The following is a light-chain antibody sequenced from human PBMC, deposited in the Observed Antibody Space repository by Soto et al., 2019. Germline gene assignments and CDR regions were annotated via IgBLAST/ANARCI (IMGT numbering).Light chain of an antibody. CDR1: QSISSY. CDR3: QQSYSTPPWT. J-gene: IGKJ1*01. Sequence: DFQMTQSPSSLSASLGDRVTITCRASQSISSYLNWYQQKPGKAPKLLIYAASSLQSGVPSRFSGSGSGTDFTLTISSLQPEDFATYYCQQSYSTPPWTFGQGTKVDIK. V-gene: IGKV1-39*01. CDR2: AAS.